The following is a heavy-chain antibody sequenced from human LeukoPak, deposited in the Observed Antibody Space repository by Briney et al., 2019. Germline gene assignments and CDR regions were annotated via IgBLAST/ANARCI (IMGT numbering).Heavy chain of an antibody. CDR1: GYSISSGYY. V-gene: IGHV4-38-2*02. CDR3: AGRGRGYYYDCSGPIDY. D-gene: IGHD3-22*01. J-gene: IGHJ4*02. CDR2: IYHSGST. Sequence: SETLSLTCTVSGYSISSGYYWGWSRHPPGKGLEWIGSIYHSGSTYYNPSLKSRVTISVDTSKNQFYLKLSSVTAADTAVYYCAGRGRGYYYDCSGPIDYWGQGTLVTVSS.